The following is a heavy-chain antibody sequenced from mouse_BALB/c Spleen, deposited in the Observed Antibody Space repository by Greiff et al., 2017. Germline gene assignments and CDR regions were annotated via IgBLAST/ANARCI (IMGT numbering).Heavy chain of an antibody. D-gene: IGHD2-3*01. CDR2: ISSGSSTI. J-gene: IGHJ2*01. CDR3: ARSRNGYYHFDY. CDR1: GFTFSSFG. V-gene: IGHV5-17*02. Sequence: EVKVVESGGGLVQPGGSRKLSCAASGFTFSSFGMHWVRQAPEKGLEWVAYISSGSSTIYYADTVKGRFTISRDNPKNTLFLQMTSLRSEDTAMYYCARSRNGYYHFDYWGQGTTLTVSS.